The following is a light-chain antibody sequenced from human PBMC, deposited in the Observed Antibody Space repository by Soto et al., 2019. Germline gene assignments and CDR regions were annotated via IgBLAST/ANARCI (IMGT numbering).Light chain of an antibody. CDR2: EVS. J-gene: IGLJ1*01. CDR1: SSDVADYNY. Sequence: QSALTQPASVSGSPGQSITISCTGTSSDVADYNYVSWYQHYPGKAPKLMIYEVSNRPSGVSNRFSGSKSGDTASLTISGLQPEDEADYYCSSYTSSGTPYVFGTGTNVTVL. V-gene: IGLV2-14*01. CDR3: SSYTSSGTPYV.